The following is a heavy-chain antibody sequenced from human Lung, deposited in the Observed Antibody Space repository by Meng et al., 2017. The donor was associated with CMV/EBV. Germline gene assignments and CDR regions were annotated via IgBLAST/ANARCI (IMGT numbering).Heavy chain of an antibody. Sequence: SETLSLXCTVSGGSISSSNYYWGWIRQPPGKGLEWIGSIYYSGSMFYNPSLKSRVTISVDTAKNQFSLKLSSVTAADTAVYYCARDRLYYLWSGYVNYYGIGVWGQGXTVTVSS. CDR3: ARDRLYYLWSGYVNYYGIGV. V-gene: IGHV4-39*07. CDR1: GGSISSSNYY. D-gene: IGHD3-3*01. CDR2: IYYSGSM. J-gene: IGHJ6*02.